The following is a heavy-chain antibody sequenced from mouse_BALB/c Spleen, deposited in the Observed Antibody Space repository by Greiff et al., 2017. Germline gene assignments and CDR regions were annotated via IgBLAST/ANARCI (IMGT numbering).Heavy chain of an antibody. CDR2: IDPANGNT. V-gene: IGHV14-3*02. Sequence: VQLKQSGAELVKPGASVKLSCTASGFNIKDTYMHWVKQRPEQGLEWIGRIDPANGNTKYDPKFQGKATITADTSSNTAYLQLSSLTSEDTAVYYCARIYDYYAMDYWGQGTSVTVSS. D-gene: IGHD2-3*01. CDR1: GFNIKDTY. J-gene: IGHJ4*01. CDR3: ARIYDYYAMDY.